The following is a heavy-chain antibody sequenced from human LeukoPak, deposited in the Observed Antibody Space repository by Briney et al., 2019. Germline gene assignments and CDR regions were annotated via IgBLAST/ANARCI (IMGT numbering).Heavy chain of an antibody. CDR1: GGSFSGYY. J-gene: IGHJ4*02. CDR3: ARVGGSSGFLSYY. CDR2: INHSGST. D-gene: IGHD3-22*01. Sequence: SETLSLTCAVYGGSFSGYYGSWIRQPPGKGLEWIGEINHSGSTNYNPSLKSRVTISVDTSKNQFSLKLSSVTAADTAVYYCARVGGSSGFLSYYWGQGTLVTVSS. V-gene: IGHV4-34*01.